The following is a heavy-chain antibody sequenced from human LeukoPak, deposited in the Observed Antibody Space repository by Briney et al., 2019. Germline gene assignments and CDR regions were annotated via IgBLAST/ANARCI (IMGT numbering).Heavy chain of an antibody. CDR3: ARQMTSTRLFDS. CDR1: GFIFSDRA. J-gene: IGHJ4*02. CDR2: IGSDGTKK. D-gene: IGHD5/OR15-5a*01. Sequence: GGSLRLSCVASGFIFSDRAFHWVRQSPDKGLEWVALIGSDGTKKYYADSVQGRFTVSRENSKNTLFLQMDTVRADDTAVYFCARQMTSTRLFDSWGQGTLVTVSS. V-gene: IGHV3-30*04.